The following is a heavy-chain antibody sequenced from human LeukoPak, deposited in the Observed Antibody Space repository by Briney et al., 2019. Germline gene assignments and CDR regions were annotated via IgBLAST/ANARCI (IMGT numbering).Heavy chain of an antibody. CDR2: IYYSGST. Sequence: PSETLSLTCTVSGGSISSYYWSWIRQPPGKGLEWIGCIYYSGSTYYNPSLKSRVTISVDTSKNQFSLKLSSVTAADTAVYYCSRAAIAVAGTGAFDSWGQGGMVSV. CDR3: SRAAIAVAGTGAFDS. J-gene: IGHJ3*02. CDR1: GGSISSYY. D-gene: IGHD6-19*01. V-gene: IGHV4-59*12.